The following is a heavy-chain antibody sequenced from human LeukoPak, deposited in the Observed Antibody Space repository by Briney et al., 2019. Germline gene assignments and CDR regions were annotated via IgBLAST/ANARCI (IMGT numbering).Heavy chain of an antibody. D-gene: IGHD2-2*01. CDR3: ARTRREYQLLSFDY. Sequence: PSENLSLTCAVSGYSISSGYYWGWIRQTPGKGLEWIGSIYHSGSTYYNPSLKSRVTISVDTSKNQFSLKLSSVTAADTAVYYCARTRREYQLLSFDYWGQGTLVTVSS. J-gene: IGHJ4*02. CDR1: GYSISSGYY. V-gene: IGHV4-38-2*01. CDR2: IYHSGST.